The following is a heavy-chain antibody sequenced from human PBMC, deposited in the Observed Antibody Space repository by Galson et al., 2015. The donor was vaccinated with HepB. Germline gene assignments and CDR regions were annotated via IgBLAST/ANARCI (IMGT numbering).Heavy chain of an antibody. J-gene: IGHJ4*02. CDR2: IRGGAGDT. D-gene: IGHD6-19*01. CDR3: AKTNPDVYTSGWYGVNDY. Sequence: SLRLSCAASGFSFSTYAMGWVRQAPGKGLEWVSAIRGGAGDTFYANSVKGRFTISRDNSKNTVYLQMNSLGSEDTALYYCAKTNPDVYTSGWYGVNDYWGQGTLVTVSS. V-gene: IGHV3-23*01. CDR1: GFSFSTYA.